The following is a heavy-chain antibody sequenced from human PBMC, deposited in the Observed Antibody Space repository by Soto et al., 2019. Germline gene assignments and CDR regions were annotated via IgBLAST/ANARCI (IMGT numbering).Heavy chain of an antibody. J-gene: IGHJ4*02. V-gene: IGHV3-49*03. D-gene: IGHD1-26*01. CDR2: IRGKAYGVTT. CDR1: GFTFGSYA. CDR3: TRDHLGGATRVDY. Sequence: GGSLRLSCTASGFTFGSYAMSWFRQAPGKGLEWVVFIRGKAYGVTTECAASVRGRFTISRDDSKSIAYLQMNSLKTVDTAVDYCTRDHLGGATRVDYWGQGALVTVAS.